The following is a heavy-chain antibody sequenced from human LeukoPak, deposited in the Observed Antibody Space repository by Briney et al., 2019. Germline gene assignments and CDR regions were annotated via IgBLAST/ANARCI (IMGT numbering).Heavy chain of an antibody. D-gene: IGHD2-8*02. CDR2: TYYRSKWYN. Sequence: SQTLSLTCAISGDSVSSDSAAWNWIRQSPSRGLEWLGRTYYRSKWYNDYAVSVKSRMTINPDTSKNRFSLQLNSVTPEDTAVYYCTRGRSLVRAFDNWGQGTMVTVSS. CDR3: TRGRSLVRAFDN. CDR1: GDSVSSDSAA. J-gene: IGHJ3*02. V-gene: IGHV6-1*01.